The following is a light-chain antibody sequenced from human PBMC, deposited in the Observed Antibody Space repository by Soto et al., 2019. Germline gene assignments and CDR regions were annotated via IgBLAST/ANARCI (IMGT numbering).Light chain of an antibody. CDR1: SSDVGGYKY. CDR3: SSYTTTSTYL. Sequence: QSVLTQPASVSGSPGQSITITCTGTSSDVGGYKYVSWYQQHPGKAPKPLIYVVSNRPSGVSNRFSGSKAGNTASLTISGLRAEDEADYYCSSYTTTSTYLFGTGTKATVL. V-gene: IGLV2-14*01. CDR2: VVS. J-gene: IGLJ1*01.